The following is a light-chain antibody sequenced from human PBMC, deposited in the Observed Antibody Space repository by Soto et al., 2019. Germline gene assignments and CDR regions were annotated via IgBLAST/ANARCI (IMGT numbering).Light chain of an antibody. J-gene: IGLJ1*01. CDR1: NSDIGGYKS. V-gene: IGLV2-8*01. CDR2: EVN. CDR3: SAYAGFNPLYV. Sequence: QSALTQPTSASGSPGQSVTISCTGTNSDIGGYKSVSWYQQHPGKAPKLIIFEVNKRPSGVPDRFSGAKSGSTASLTVSGLQAEDEADYYCSAYAGFNPLYVFVSGTKLTVL.